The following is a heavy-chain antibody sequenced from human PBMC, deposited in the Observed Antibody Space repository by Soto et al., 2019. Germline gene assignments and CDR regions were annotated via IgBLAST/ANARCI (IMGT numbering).Heavy chain of an antibody. CDR3: AREEKKAAPGTFGTNTLDV. V-gene: IGHV4-61*01. CDR2: IYYSGST. Sequence: KTSETLSLTCTVSGGSVSSGSYYWSWIRQPPGKGLEWIGYIYYSGSTNYNPSLKSRVTISVDTSKNQFSLRLTSVTTADTAVYYCAREEKKAAPGTFGTNTLDVWGQGTAVTVSS. D-gene: IGHD6-13*01. J-gene: IGHJ6*02. CDR1: GGSVSSGSYY.